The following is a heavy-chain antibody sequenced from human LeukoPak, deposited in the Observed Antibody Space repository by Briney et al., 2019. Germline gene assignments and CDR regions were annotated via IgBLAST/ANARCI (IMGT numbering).Heavy chain of an antibody. CDR2: IYPGDSDT. Sequence: GESLKISCKGSGYSFTSYWIGWVRQMPGKGLEWMGIIYPGDSDTRYSPSFQGQVTISADKSISTAYLLWSSLKASDTAMYYCARGSYGSGSYKNYYYGMDVWGQGTTVTVSS. CDR3: ARGSYGSGSYKNYYYGMDV. D-gene: IGHD3-10*01. J-gene: IGHJ6*02. CDR1: GYSFTSYW. V-gene: IGHV5-51*01.